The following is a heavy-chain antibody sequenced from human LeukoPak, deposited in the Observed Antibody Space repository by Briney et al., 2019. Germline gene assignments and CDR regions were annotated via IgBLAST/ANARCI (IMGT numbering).Heavy chain of an antibody. V-gene: IGHV4-34*01. CDR3: ARRPGIAAAGSGGWFDP. CDR1: GGSFNDNY. J-gene: IGHJ5*02. D-gene: IGHD6-13*01. Sequence: SEALSLTCAVYGGSFNDNYWTWIRQPPGKGLEWIGEINHSGSTNYNPSLKTRVTISVDTSKNQFSLKLSSVTAADTAVYYCARRPGIAAAGSGGWFDPWGQGTLVTVSS. CDR2: INHSGST.